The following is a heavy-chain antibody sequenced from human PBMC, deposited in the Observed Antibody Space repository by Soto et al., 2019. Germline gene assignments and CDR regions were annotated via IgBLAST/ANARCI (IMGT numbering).Heavy chain of an antibody. CDR2: VSSSGTT. J-gene: IGHJ4*02. CDR1: GDSLSSNSYY. Sequence: SETLSLTCDVSGDSLSSNSYYWAWIRQPPGRGLEWIGSVSSSGTTFYNPSLKTRLTMSVDTSKNDFSLTLRSVTAADTAIYYCGRCDTSGYFDRFWGQGTLVTVSS. CDR3: GRCDTSGYFDRF. D-gene: IGHD3-22*01. V-gene: IGHV4-39*02.